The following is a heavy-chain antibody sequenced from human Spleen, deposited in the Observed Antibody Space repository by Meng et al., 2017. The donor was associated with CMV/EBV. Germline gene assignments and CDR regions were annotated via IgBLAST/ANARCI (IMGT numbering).Heavy chain of an antibody. CDR3: ASGYYYDSSGGYYSYGMDV. CDR1: GFTFSSYA. D-gene: IGHD3-22*01. Sequence: GESLKISCAASGFTFSSYAMSWVRQAPGKGLEWVPAISGSGGSTYYADSVKGRLTISRDNSKNTLSLQMNTLRAEDTAVYYCASGYYYDSSGGYYSYGMDVWGQGTTVTVSS. CDR2: ISGSGGST. V-gene: IGHV3-23*01. J-gene: IGHJ6*02.